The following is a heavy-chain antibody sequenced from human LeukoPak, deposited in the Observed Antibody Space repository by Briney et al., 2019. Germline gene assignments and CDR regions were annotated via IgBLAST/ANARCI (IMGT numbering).Heavy chain of an antibody. J-gene: IGHJ3*02. CDR1: GYTFINYG. D-gene: IGHD1-26*01. Sequence: ASVKVSCKASGYTFINYGLTWVRQAPGQGFEWMGWISAYTGSTNYVQKLQGRVTMPPDPSTSTAYMDLRSLRSDDTAAYYCARTVGATGAFDIWGQGAMVIVSS. CDR2: ISAYTGST. V-gene: IGHV1-18*01. CDR3: ARTVGATGAFDI.